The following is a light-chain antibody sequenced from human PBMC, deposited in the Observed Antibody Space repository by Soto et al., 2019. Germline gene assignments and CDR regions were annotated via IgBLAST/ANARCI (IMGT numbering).Light chain of an antibody. CDR3: QQYGSSPET. CDR1: QSVSSSY. J-gene: IGKJ1*01. CDR2: GAS. Sequence: EIVLTQSPGTPSLSPGERATLSRRASQSVSSSYLAWYQQKPGQAPRLLIYGASSRATGIPDRFSGSGSGTDFTLTISRLEPEDFAVYYCQQYGSSPETFGQGTKVDI. V-gene: IGKV3-20*01.